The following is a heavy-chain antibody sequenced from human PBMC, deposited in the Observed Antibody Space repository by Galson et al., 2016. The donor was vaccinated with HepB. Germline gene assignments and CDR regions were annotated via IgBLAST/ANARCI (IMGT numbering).Heavy chain of an antibody. V-gene: IGHV3-53*05. J-gene: IGHJ4*02. CDR3: ARACSGGRCYSG. D-gene: IGHD2-15*01. CDR2: IYSGGST. Sequence: SLRLSCAASGFTVSSNYMSWVRQAPGKGLEWVSVIYSGGSTHYADSVKGRFTISRDNSKNTLYLQMNSLRHEETAVYYCARACSGGRCYSGWGQGTLVTVSS. CDR1: GFTVSSNY.